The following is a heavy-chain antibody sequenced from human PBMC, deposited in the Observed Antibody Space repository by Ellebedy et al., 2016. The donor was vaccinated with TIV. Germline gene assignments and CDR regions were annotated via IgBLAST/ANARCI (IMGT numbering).Heavy chain of an antibody. CDR3: AKGLGPYATAPDY. J-gene: IGHJ4*02. D-gene: IGHD3-16*01. CDR2: ISGSGGNT. CDR1: GLTFSSHA. Sequence: GESLKISCAASGLTFSSHAMSWVRQAPGKGLEWVSSISGSGGNTYYADTVKGRFTISRDNSKNTLYLQMDSLRVEDTAMYYCAKGLGPYATAPDYWGQGTLVTVSS. V-gene: IGHV3-23*01.